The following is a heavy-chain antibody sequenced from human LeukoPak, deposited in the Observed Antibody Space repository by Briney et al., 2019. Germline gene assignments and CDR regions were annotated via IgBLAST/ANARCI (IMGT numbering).Heavy chain of an antibody. D-gene: IGHD5-24*01. CDR3: AKIKSEMATPDPAPDY. CDR1: GFTVSSNY. Sequence: GGSLRLSCAASGFTVSSNYMSWVRQAPGKGLEWVSVIYSGGSTYYADSVKGRFTISRDNSKNTLYLQMNSLRAEDTAVYYCAKIKSEMATPDPAPDYWGQGTLVTVSS. J-gene: IGHJ4*02. CDR2: IYSGGST. V-gene: IGHV3-53*05.